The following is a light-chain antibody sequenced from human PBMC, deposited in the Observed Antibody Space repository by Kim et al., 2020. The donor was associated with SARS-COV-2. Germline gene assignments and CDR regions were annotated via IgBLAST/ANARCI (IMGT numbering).Light chain of an antibody. CDR3: QVWDSSSDHRVV. Sequence: PGKTARVSCGGNSVGSKSVHWYQQKSGQAPVVDIYYDSDRPSGIPERFSGSNSGNTATLTISRVEAGDEAGYYCQVWDSSSDHRVVFGGGTQLTVL. J-gene: IGLJ2*01. CDR1: SVGSKS. V-gene: IGLV3-21*04. CDR2: YDS.